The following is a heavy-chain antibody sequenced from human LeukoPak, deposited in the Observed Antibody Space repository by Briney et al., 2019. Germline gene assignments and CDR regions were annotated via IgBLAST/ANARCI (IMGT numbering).Heavy chain of an antibody. V-gene: IGHV3-21*01. CDR3: VRDQGGERWFDP. Sequence: SGGSLRLSCAASGFTFGSYAMNWVRQAPGKGLEWVSSISSGSSFIYYADSVKGRFTIARDNAENSLYLQMNSLRPEDTAIYYCVRDQGGERWFDPWGQGTLVTVSS. D-gene: IGHD3-16*01. CDR2: ISSGSSFI. J-gene: IGHJ5*02. CDR1: GFTFGSYA.